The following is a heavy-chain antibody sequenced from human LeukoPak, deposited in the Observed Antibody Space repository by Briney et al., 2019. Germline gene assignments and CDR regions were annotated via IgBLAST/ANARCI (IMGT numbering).Heavy chain of an antibody. J-gene: IGHJ4*02. V-gene: IGHV3-20*04. CDR2: INWNGDST. CDR1: GFTFDDYG. Sequence: PGGSLRLSCAASGFTFDDYGMNWVRQAPGKGLEWVSVINWNGDSTGYVDSVKGRFTISRDNAKNSLYLQMNSLRAEDTALYYCARSYTGSYYYYYWGQGSLVTVSS. CDR3: ARSYTGSYYYYY. D-gene: IGHD1-26*01.